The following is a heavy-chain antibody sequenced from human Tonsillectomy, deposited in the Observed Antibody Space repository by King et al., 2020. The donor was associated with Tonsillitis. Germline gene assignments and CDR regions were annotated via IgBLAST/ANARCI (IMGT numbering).Heavy chain of an antibody. CDR3: ARDLRGSDY. J-gene: IGHJ4*02. D-gene: IGHD5-12*01. V-gene: IGHV3-74*01. CDR1: VFSFSTSW. Sequence: VQLVESGGGLIQPGGSLRLSCAASVFSFSTSWMYWVRQAPGKGLECVSRTGPDGTTTNYADSVKGRVTISRDNAKNTLSLQMNSLRAEDTAIYYCARDLRGSDYWGQGTLVTVSS. CDR2: TGPDGTTT.